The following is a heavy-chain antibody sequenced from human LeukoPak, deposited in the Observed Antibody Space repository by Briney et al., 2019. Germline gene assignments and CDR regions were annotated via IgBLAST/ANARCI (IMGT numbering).Heavy chain of an antibody. Sequence: EASVKVSCKASGYTFTSYYMHWVRQAPGQGLEWMGIINPSGGSTSYAQKFQGRVTMTRDMSTSTVYMELSSLRSEDTAVYYCARRASYDILTGYYYYFDYWAQGTLVTVSS. D-gene: IGHD3-9*01. CDR1: GYTFTSYY. CDR2: INPSGGST. V-gene: IGHV1-46*01. J-gene: IGHJ4*02. CDR3: ARRASYDILTGYYYYFDY.